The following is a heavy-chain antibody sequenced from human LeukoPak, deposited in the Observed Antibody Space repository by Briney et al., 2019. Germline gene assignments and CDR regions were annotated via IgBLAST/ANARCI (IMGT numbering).Heavy chain of an antibody. CDR2: IYYSGST. J-gene: IGHJ4*02. V-gene: IGHV4-59*01. Sequence: PSETLSLTCNVSGASISSYYWSWIRQPPGKGLEWSGYIYYSGSTHYNPSLESRVTISTDTSKNQFSLKLSSVTAADTAVYYCASGPYPAAGTDHQFDYWGQGTLVTVSS. CDR1: GASISSYY. D-gene: IGHD6-13*01. CDR3: ASGPYPAAGTDHQFDY.